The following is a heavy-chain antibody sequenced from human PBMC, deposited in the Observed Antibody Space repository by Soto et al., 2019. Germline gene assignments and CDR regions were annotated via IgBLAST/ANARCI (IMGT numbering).Heavy chain of an antibody. V-gene: IGHV1-69*13. J-gene: IGHJ6*02. CDR2: IIPIFGTA. D-gene: IGHD3-22*01. Sequence: GASVKVSCKASGGTFSSYAISWVRQAPGQGLEWIGGIIPIFGTANYAQKFQGRVTITADESTSTAYMELSSLRSEDTAVYYCARDEGAYRDYYDSSGYYYGMDVWGQGTTVTVSS. CDR3: ARDEGAYRDYYDSSGYYYGMDV. CDR1: GGTFSSYA.